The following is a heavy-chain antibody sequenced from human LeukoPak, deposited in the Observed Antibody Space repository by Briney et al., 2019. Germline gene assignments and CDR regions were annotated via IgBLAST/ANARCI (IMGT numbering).Heavy chain of an antibody. CDR2: INPNSGGT. V-gene: IGHV1-2*02. J-gene: IGHJ4*02. CDR1: GYTFTGYY. CDR3: ARGRCSSTSCYALFY. D-gene: IGHD2-2*01. Sequence: ASVKVSCKASGYTFTGYYMHWVRQAPGQGLEWMGWINPNSGGTNYAQKFQGRVTMTRDTSISTAYMELSSLRSEDTAVYYCARGRCSSTSCYALFYWGQGTLVTVSS.